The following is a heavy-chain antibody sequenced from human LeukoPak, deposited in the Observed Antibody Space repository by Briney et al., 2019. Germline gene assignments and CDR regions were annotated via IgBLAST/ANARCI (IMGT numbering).Heavy chain of an antibody. V-gene: IGHV3-21*01. CDR2: ISSSSSYI. J-gene: IGHJ4*02. D-gene: IGHD3-22*01. CDR3: ARGGLPQNYDSSGGGY. CDR1: GFTFSSYS. Sequence: GGSLRLSCAASGFTFSSYSMNWVRQAPGKGREWVSSISSSSSYIYYADSVKGRFTISRDNAKNSLYLQMNSLRAEDTAVYYCARGGLPQNYDSSGGGYWGQGTLVTVSS.